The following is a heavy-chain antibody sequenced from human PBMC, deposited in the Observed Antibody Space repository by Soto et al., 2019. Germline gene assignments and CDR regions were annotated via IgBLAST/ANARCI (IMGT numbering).Heavy chain of an antibody. D-gene: IGHD3-3*01. Sequence: QITLNESGPTVVKPAETLTLTCTFSGFSLTTSGVGVGWIRQSPGQAPEWLALIYWDDDKRYSASLKSRLTTTKATSKNQVVLTMASVDPADTATYYCAHRILRTVFGLVTTTAIYFDFWGQGTPVVVSS. CDR3: AHRILRTVFGLVTTTAIYFDF. CDR2: IYWDDDK. V-gene: IGHV2-5*02. J-gene: IGHJ4*02. CDR1: GFSLTTSGVG.